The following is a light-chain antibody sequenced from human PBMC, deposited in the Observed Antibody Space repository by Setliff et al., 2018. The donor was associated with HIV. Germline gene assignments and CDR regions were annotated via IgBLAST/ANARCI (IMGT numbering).Light chain of an antibody. J-gene: IGLJ1*01. Sequence: QSVLTQPPSVSGSPGQSVTISCTGTSSDVGNYNRVSWYQQPPGAAPKLIIYEVSNRPSGVPDRFSGSKSGNTASLTISGLQAEDEALYFCSSYTSIITFVFGTGTKGTVL. CDR3: SSYTSIITFV. CDR1: SSDVGNYNR. CDR2: EVS. V-gene: IGLV2-18*02.